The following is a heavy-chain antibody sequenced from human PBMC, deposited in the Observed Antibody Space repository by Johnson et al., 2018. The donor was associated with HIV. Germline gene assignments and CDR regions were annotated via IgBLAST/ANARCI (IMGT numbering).Heavy chain of an antibody. J-gene: IGHJ3*02. CDR1: GFTFSSYA. V-gene: IGHV3-23*04. CDR3: AKDAGNDFRGLDAFDI. D-gene: IGHD3-3*01. CDR2: ISGSGGST. Sequence: VQLVESGGGVVQPGRSLRLSCAASGFTFSSYAMHWVRQAPGKGLEWVSAISGSGGSTYYADSVKGRFTISRDNSKNTLYLQMNSLRAEDTAVYYCAKDAGNDFRGLDAFDIWGQGTKVTVSS.